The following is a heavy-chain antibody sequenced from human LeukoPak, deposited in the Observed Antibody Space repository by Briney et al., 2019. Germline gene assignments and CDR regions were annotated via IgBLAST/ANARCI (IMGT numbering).Heavy chain of an antibody. CDR1: GYTFTSYD. V-gene: IGHV1-8*02. CDR3: ARGLDYYGSGLGGGLNWFDP. J-gene: IGHJ5*02. D-gene: IGHD3-10*01. CDR2: MNPNSGNT. Sequence: ASVKVSCKASGYTFTSYDINWVRQATGQGLEWMGWMNPNSGNTGYAQKFQGRVTMTRNTSISTAYMELSSLRSGDTAVYYCARGLDYYGSGLGGGLNWFDPWGQGTLVTVSS.